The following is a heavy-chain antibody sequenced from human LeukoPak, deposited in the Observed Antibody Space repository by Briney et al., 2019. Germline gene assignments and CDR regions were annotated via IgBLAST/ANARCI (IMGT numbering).Heavy chain of an antibody. V-gene: IGHV3-30*18. CDR3: AKALAVRLRDRSYYGMDV. CDR2: ISCDADKR. Sequence: GGSLRLSCAASGFTFSNYDIHWVRQAPGKGLEWVALISCDADKRYYGDSVKGRFTVSRDSSKSTVNLQMNSLRPEDTAIYYCAKALAVRLRDRSYYGMDVWGQGTTVTVS. D-gene: IGHD2-21*01. CDR1: GFTFSNYD. J-gene: IGHJ6*02.